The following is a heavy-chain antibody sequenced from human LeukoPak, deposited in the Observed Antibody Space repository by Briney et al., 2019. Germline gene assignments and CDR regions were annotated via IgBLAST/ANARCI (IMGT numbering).Heavy chain of an antibody. CDR2: ISGSGGST. CDR1: GFIFSSYA. D-gene: IGHD6-13*01. CDR3: AKEGAAAGTTPSDY. V-gene: IGHV3-23*01. J-gene: IGHJ4*02. Sequence: AGGSLRLSCAASGFIFSSYAMSWVRQAPGKGLEWVSAISGSGGSTYYVDSVKGRFTISRDTSKKMLYLQMTSLRAEDTAVYYCAKEGAAAGTTPSDYWGQGTLVTVSS.